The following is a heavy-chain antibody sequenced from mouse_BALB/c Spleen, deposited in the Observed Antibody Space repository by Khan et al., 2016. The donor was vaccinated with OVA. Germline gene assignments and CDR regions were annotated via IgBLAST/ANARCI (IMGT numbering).Heavy chain of an antibody. J-gene: IGHJ2*01. V-gene: IGHV2-9*02. CDR2: IWAGGRP. Sequence: QIRLVQSGPGLVAPSQSLSITCTVSGFSLTSYGVHWVRQPPGKGLEWLGVIWAGGRPNYNSALMSRLSISKDNSKSKVFLKMNSLQTDDTAMYYCARLEDIWGQGTTLTVSS. D-gene: IGHD1-3*01. CDR1: GFSLTSYG. CDR3: ARLEDI.